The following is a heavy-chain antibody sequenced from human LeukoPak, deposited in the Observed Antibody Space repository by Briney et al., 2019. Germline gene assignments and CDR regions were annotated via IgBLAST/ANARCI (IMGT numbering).Heavy chain of an antibody. D-gene: IGHD6-13*01. CDR2: INEGGNEK. CDR3: ARHPNSNWDY. V-gene: IGHV3-7*03. J-gene: IGHJ4*02. Sequence: PGGSLRLSCAASGFTFRNYWMSWLRQVPGKGLEWVVNINEGGNEKNYVDSVKGRFTASRDNAQNSLYLQMNSLRVEDTAVYYCARHPNSNWDYWGQGTLVTVSS. CDR1: GFTFRNYW.